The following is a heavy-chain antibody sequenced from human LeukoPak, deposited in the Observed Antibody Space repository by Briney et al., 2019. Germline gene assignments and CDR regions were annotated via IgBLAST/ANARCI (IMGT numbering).Heavy chain of an antibody. CDR3: AKVREADGLFDY. CDR2: ISWNSGSI. D-gene: IGHD1-26*01. Sequence: GRSLRLSCAASGFTFDDHAMHWVRQAPGKGLEWVSGISWNSGSIGYADSVKGRFTISRDNAKNSLYLQMNSLRAEDTALYYCAKVREADGLFDYWGQGTLVTVSS. V-gene: IGHV3-9*01. J-gene: IGHJ4*02. CDR1: GFTFDDHA.